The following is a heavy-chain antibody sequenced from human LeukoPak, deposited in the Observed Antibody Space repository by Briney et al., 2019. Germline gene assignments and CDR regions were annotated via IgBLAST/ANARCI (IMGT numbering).Heavy chain of an antibody. J-gene: IGHJ6*02. Sequence: ASVKVSCKASGYTFTSYGISWVRQAPGQGLEWMGWISGYNGNTNYAQKVQGRVTLTTDTSTRIAYMEVKSLRSDDTAVYYCARDRRPRRNGKYYYKSGMDVWGQGTTATVSS. CDR2: ISGYNGNT. CDR3: ARDRRPRRNGKYYYKSGMDV. V-gene: IGHV1-18*01. D-gene: IGHD2/OR15-2a*01. CDR1: GYTFTSYG.